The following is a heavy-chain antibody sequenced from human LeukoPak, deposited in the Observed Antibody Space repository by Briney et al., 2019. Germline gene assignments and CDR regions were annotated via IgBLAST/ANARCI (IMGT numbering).Heavy chain of an antibody. CDR1: GFTFNDYW. Sequence: GGSLRLSRAASGFTFNDYWMHWVRQAPGQGLVWVSRINTDGSRIYYADSVKGRFTISRDNAKNTLYLQMNGLRAEDTAVYYCAKDPNGDYVGAFDMWGQGTMVTVSS. D-gene: IGHD4-17*01. CDR2: INTDGSRI. V-gene: IGHV3-74*01. J-gene: IGHJ3*02. CDR3: AKDPNGDYVGAFDM.